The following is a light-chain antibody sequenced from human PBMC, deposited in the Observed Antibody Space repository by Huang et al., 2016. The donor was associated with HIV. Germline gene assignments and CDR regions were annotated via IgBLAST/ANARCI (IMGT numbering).Light chain of an antibody. CDR2: KAS. CDR1: QSISSW. J-gene: IGKJ1*01. CDR3: QQYYSYWT. V-gene: IGKV1-5*03. Sequence: DIQMTQSPSTLSASVGDRVTITCRASQSISSWLAWYQQKPGKASNFLIYKASSLESVVPSMFSGSGSGTEFSFTISCLQPDDFATYYCQQYYSYWTFGQGTKVEIK.